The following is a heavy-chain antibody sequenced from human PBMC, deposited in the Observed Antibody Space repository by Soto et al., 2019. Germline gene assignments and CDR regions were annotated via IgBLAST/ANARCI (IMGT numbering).Heavy chain of an antibody. CDR2: ISSSAIYI. D-gene: IGHD3-16*01. CDR3: VRAGLDYFYTERLYFDS. J-gene: IGHJ4*02. V-gene: IGHV3-21*06. Sequence: GGSLRLSCAASGFNFITYSMSWVRQAPGKGLEWVASISSSAIYIDYADSVKGRFTISRDNAKNSLFLQMNSLRVEDTVTYYCVRAGLDYFYTERLYFDSWGQGTLVTVSS. CDR1: GFNFITYS.